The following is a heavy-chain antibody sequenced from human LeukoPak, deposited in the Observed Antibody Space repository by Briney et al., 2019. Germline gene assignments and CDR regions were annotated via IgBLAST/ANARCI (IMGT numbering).Heavy chain of an antibody. J-gene: IGHJ4*02. CDR1: GFTFSSYA. Sequence: GGSLRLSCAASGFTFSSYAMSWVRQAPGKGLEWVSVIYSGGSTYYADSVKGRFTISRDNSKNTLYLQMNSLRAEDTAVYYCARAGSSALSDWGQGTLVTVSS. CDR3: ARAGSSALSD. D-gene: IGHD1-26*01. V-gene: IGHV3-66*01. CDR2: IYSGGST.